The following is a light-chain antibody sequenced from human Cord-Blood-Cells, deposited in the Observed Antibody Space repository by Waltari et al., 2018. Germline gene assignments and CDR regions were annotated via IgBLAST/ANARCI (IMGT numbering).Light chain of an antibody. Sequence: QSALTQPASVSGSPGQSITISCTGTSSDVGGYNYVSWYQQHPGKAPKLMIYDVSKRPPGVSNRFSGSNSGNTASLTISGLQAEDEADYYCSSYTSSSTLVFGGGTKLTVL. CDR2: DVS. CDR3: SSYTSSSTLV. J-gene: IGLJ2*01. V-gene: IGLV2-14*01. CDR1: SSDVGGYNY.